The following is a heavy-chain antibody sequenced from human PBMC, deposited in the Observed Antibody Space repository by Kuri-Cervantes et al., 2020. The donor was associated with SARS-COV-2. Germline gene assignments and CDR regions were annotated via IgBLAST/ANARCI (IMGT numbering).Heavy chain of an antibody. Sequence: GESLKISCAASGITFSNHGMSWVRQAPGKGLEWLSGISASGASTDYAASVKGRFTISRDNSKNSLYLQMNSLRAEDTAVYYCARVFGSYVAAAAAYYFDYWGQGTLVTVSS. CDR1: GITFSNHG. CDR2: ISASGAST. V-gene: IGHV3-23*01. J-gene: IGHJ4*02. CDR3: ARVFGSYVAAAAAYYFDY. D-gene: IGHD6-13*01.